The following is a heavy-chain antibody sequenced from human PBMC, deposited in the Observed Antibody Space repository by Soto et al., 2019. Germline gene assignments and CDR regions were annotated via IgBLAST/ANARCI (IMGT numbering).Heavy chain of an antibody. CDR2: IYYSGST. J-gene: IGHJ4*02. CDR3: ARGYCGGDCYRKPYYFDY. Sequence: AETLSITCTVSVDSISIYYWSWIRQPPGKGLEWIGYIYYSGSTNYNPSLKSRVTISVDTSKNQFSLKLSSVTAADTAVYYCARGYCGGDCYRKPYYFDYWGQGTMVTVSS. V-gene: IGHV4-59*01. D-gene: IGHD2-21*02. CDR1: VDSISIYY.